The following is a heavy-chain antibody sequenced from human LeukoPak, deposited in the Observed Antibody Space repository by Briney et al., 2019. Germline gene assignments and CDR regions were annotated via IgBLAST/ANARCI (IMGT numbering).Heavy chain of an antibody. CDR2: ISYDGSNK. J-gene: IGHJ4*02. CDR1: GFTFRSYA. V-gene: IGHV3-30*04. D-gene: IGHD5-12*01. CDR3: ARDRSRVDIVATIY. Sequence: GGSLRLSCAASGFTFRSYAMHWVRQTPGKGLEWVAVISYDGSNKYYADSVKGRFTISRDNSKNTLYLQMNSLRAEDTAVYYCARDRSRVDIVATIYWGQGTLVTVSS.